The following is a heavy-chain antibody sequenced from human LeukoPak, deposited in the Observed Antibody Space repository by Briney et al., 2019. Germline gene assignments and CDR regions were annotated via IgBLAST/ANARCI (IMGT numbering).Heavy chain of an antibody. CDR3: ARGGPLLSGYGMDV. V-gene: IGHV4-30-2*01. J-gene: IGHJ6*02. CDR1: GGSISSGGYS. Sequence: SETLPLTCAVSGGSISSGGYSWSWIRQPPGKGLEWIGYIYHSGSTYYNPSLKSRVTISVDRSKNQFSLKLSSVTAADTAVYYCARGGPLLSGYGMDVWGQGTTVTVSS. D-gene: IGHD2-2*01. CDR2: IYHSGST.